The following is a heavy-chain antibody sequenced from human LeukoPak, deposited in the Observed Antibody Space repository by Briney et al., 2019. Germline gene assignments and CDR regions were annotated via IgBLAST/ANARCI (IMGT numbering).Heavy chain of an antibody. D-gene: IGHD2-15*01. J-gene: IGHJ4*02. Sequence: GASVKVSCKASGYTFTAYYMHWVRQAPGQGPEWMGWIDTNSGGTNYAQKFQGRVTITRDTSIGTAYMELSCLISDDTAVYYCASEAYCSGGSCSLHRVASWGQGTLVTVSS. CDR2: IDTNSGGT. V-gene: IGHV1-2*02. CDR1: GYTFTAYY. CDR3: ASEAYCSGGSCSLHRVAS.